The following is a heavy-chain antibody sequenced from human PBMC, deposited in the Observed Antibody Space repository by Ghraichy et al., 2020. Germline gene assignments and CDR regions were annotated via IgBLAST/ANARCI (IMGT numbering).Heavy chain of an antibody. Sequence: SETLSLTCTVSGGSISSSSYYWGWIRQPPGKGLEWIGSIYYSGSTYYNPSLKSRVTISVDTSKNQFSLKLSSVTAADTAVYYCARQTAAAGTGGYNWFDPWGQGTLVTVSS. J-gene: IGHJ5*02. V-gene: IGHV4-39*07. CDR2: IYYSGST. CDR1: GGSISSSSYY. CDR3: ARQTAAAGTGGYNWFDP. D-gene: IGHD6-13*01.